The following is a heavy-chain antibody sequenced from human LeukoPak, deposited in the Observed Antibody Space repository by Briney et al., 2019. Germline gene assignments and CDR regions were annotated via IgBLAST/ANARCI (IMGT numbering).Heavy chain of an antibody. V-gene: IGHV1-46*01. CDR2: INPSGGST. D-gene: IGHD2-2*01. J-gene: IGHJ6*03. CDR1: GYTFTSYY. CDR3: ARFIVVVPAAKWGEYYYYMDV. Sequence: ASVKVSCKASGYTFTSYYMHWVRQAPGQGLEWMGIINPSGGSTSYAQKFQGRVTMTRDTSASTVYMELSSLRSEDTAVYYCARFIVVVPAAKWGEYYYYMDVWGKGTTVTVSS.